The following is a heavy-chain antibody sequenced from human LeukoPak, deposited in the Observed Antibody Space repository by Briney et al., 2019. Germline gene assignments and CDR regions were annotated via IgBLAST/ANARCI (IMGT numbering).Heavy chain of an antibody. CDR2: INGDGSTT. CDR3: ARDYAGSPDY. D-gene: IGHD3-10*01. V-gene: IGHV3-74*03. Sequence: GGSLRLSCTASGFTFSTYWINWVRQSPGEGLVWVALINGDGSTTTHADSVKGRFTISRDNAKNTAYLQMNSLRDEDTAVYYCARDYAGSPDYWGQGTLVTVSS. J-gene: IGHJ4*02. CDR1: GFTFSTYW.